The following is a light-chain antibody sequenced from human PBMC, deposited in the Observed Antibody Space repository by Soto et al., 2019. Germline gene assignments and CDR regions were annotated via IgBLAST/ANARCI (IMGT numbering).Light chain of an antibody. CDR3: QKYNSYLWT. V-gene: IGKV1-5*01. Sequence: DIQMTQSPTTLSASVGDIVTINFRASQSISNWLAWYQQKPGKAPKLLIYDASSLESGVPSRFSGSGSGTEFTLTISSLQPDDFAAYYCQKYNSYLWTFGQGTKVDIK. CDR1: QSISNW. CDR2: DAS. J-gene: IGKJ1*01.